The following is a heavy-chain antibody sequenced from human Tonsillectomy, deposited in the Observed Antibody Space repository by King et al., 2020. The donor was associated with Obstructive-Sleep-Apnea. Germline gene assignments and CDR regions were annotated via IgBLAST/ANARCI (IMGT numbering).Heavy chain of an antibody. J-gene: IGHJ4*02. Sequence: QVPLQESGPGLVKPSQTLSLTCSVSGGLISSGGYYWSWIRQHPGQGLEWIGYIYSSGNTDYNPSLESRLTISVELSRNQFSLKLTSLTAADTAVYFCARGISHGCFDSWGRGTLVTVSS. V-gene: IGHV4-31*03. CDR1: GGLISSGGYY. CDR2: IYSSGNT. CDR3: ARGISHGCFDS. D-gene: IGHD3-3*02.